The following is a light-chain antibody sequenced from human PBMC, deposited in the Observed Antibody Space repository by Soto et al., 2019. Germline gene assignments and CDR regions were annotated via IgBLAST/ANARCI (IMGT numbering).Light chain of an antibody. CDR3: QSYDNSLSGSRV. CDR2: GNS. V-gene: IGLV1-40*01. J-gene: IGLJ3*02. Sequence: QSVLTQPPSVSGAPGQRVTISCTGSSSNIGAGYDVHWYQQLPGTAPKLLIYGNSNRPSGVPDRFSGSKSGMSASLAITGLQAADEANYYCQSYDNSLSGSRVFGGGTKLTVL. CDR1: SSNIGAGYD.